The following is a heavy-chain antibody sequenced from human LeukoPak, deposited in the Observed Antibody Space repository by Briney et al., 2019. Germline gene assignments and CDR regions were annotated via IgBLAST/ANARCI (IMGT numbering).Heavy chain of an antibody. D-gene: IGHD3-10*01. V-gene: IGHV6-1*01. Sequence: SQTLSLTCAISGDSVSSNSAAWNWIRQSPSRGLEWLGRTYYRSKWYNDYAVSVKSRITINPDTSKNQFSLQLNSVTPEDTAVYYCARWAGTSYYGYYYMDVWGKGTTVTVSS. CDR3: ARWAGTSYYGYYYMDV. J-gene: IGHJ6*03. CDR2: TYYRSKWYN. CDR1: GDSVSSNSAA.